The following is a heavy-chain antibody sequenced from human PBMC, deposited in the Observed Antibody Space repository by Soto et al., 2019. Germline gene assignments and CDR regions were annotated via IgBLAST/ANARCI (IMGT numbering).Heavy chain of an antibody. CDR3: ARGPGASTSNYYYYYMDV. Sequence: PVGSLRLSCAASGFTFSSYGMHWVRQAPGKGLEWVAVIWYDGSNKYYADSVKGRFTISRDNSKNTLYLQMNSLRAEDTAVYYCARGPGASTSNYYYYYMDVWGKGTTVNVSS. J-gene: IGHJ6*03. V-gene: IGHV3-33*01. D-gene: IGHD2-2*01. CDR2: IWYDGSNK. CDR1: GFTFSSYG.